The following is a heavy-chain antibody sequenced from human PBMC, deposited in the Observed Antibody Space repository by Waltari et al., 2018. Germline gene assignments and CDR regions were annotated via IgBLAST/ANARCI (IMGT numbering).Heavy chain of an antibody. V-gene: IGHV3-33*06. CDR3: AKEQEAFDI. J-gene: IGHJ3*02. CDR2: VWSDGNEK. Sequence: QLQLVESGGGVVQPGKSLRPSCAASGFTMNRYLMHGVRQAPGKGLEGGAVVWSDGNEKYYGDSVKGRFTISRDNSKNIVYLQMNSLRAEDTAVYFCAKEQEAFDIWGQGTVVTVS. CDR1: GFTMNRYL.